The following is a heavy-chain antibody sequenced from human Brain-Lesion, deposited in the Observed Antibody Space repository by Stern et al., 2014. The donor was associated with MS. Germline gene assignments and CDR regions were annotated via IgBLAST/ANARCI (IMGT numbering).Heavy chain of an antibody. D-gene: IGHD2-2*01. Sequence: QVQLQQSGPGLVKPSQTLSLSCTVSGGSISSGGYYWSWIRQPAGKGLEWIGRIFNSGSTRYNPPPQSRVTLSINKSKNQFSLRLNSMTAADTAVYYCARGRVVPGFQYYATDVWGQGTTVIVSS. CDR1: GGSISSGGYY. CDR2: IFNSGST. J-gene: IGHJ6*02. CDR3: ARGRVVPGFQYYATDV. V-gene: IGHV4-61*02.